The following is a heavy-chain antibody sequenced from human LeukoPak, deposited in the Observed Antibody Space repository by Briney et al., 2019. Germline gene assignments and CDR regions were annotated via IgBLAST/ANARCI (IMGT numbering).Heavy chain of an antibody. J-gene: IGHJ4*02. CDR2: IYYSGST. CDR1: GGSISSYY. CDR3: ARSNYYDSSGYYY. Sequence: SETLSLTCTVSGGSISSYYWSWIRQPPGKGLEWIGYIYYSGSTNYNPSLKSRVTISVDTSKSQFSLKLSSVTAADTAVYYCARSNYYDSSGYYYWGQGTLVTVSS. V-gene: IGHV4-59*01. D-gene: IGHD3-22*01.